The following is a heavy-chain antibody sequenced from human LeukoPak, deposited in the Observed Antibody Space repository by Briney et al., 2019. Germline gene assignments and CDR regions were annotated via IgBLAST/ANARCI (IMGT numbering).Heavy chain of an antibody. Sequence: GRSLRLSCAASGFTFSTSGMHWVRQAPGKGLEWVAVISYDGSNKYYADSVKGRFTISRDNSKNTLFLQMDSLRAEDTAIYYCAKAALRYQLLSSLDYWGQGTLVTVSS. CDR2: ISYDGSNK. D-gene: IGHD2-2*01. V-gene: IGHV3-30*18. CDR3: AKAALRYQLLSSLDY. J-gene: IGHJ4*02. CDR1: GFTFSTSG.